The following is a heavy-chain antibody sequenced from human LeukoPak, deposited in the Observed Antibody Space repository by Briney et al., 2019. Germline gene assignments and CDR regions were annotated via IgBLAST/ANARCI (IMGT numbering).Heavy chain of an antibody. CDR1: GGSSSSHY. CDR2: INYSGST. CDR3: AREDPDRKIDC. J-gene: IGHJ4*02. D-gene: IGHD1-14*01. Sequence: SETLPLTCSVSGGSSSSHYWSWIRQPPGKGPEWIGYINYSGSTNYNPSLESRVTISVDTSRKQFSLKLSSVTAADTAVYYCAREDPDRKIDCWGQGTLVTVSS. V-gene: IGHV4-59*11.